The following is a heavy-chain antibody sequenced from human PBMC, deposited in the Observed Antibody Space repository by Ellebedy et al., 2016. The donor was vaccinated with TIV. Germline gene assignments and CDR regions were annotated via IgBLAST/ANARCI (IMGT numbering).Heavy chain of an antibody. CDR1: GFTFRSYW. CDR2: IKSDATIK. D-gene: IGHD6-19*01. CDR3: AKGRLAVAATYFDY. Sequence: PGGSLRLSCAASGFTFRSYWMHWVRQAPGKGLVWVSRIKSDATIKHYADSVKGRFTISRDNSKNTLYLQMNSLRAEDTALYYCAKGRLAVAATYFDYWGQGTLVTVSS. J-gene: IGHJ4*02. V-gene: IGHV3-74*01.